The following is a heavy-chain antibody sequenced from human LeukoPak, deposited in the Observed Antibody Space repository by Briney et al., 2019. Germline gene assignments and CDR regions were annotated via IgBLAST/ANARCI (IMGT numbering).Heavy chain of an antibody. Sequence: GEPLQISCHGSGYGFTSYWIGGGRRMPGKGGEGRGIIYPGDSDTRYSPSFQGQVTISADKSISTAYLQSSSLKASDTAMYYCARLGVVTPNWFDPWGQGTLVTVSS. CDR1: GYGFTSYW. D-gene: IGHD2-15*01. V-gene: IGHV5-51*01. J-gene: IGHJ5*02. CDR2: IYPGDSDT. CDR3: ARLGVVTPNWFDP.